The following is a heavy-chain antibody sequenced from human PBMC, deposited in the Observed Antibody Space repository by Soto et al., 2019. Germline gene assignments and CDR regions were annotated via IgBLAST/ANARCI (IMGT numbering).Heavy chain of an antibody. V-gene: IGHV4-34*01. Sequence: SETLSLTCAVSGGSFSGYYWSWIRQPPGKGLEWIGEINHSGSTNYNPSLKSRVTISVDTSTNQFSLKLSSVTAADTAVYYCARGALADSSSDIYYYYGMDVWGRGTTVTVSS. D-gene: IGHD6-6*01. J-gene: IGHJ6*02. CDR1: GGSFSGYY. CDR2: INHSGST. CDR3: ARGALADSSSDIYYYYGMDV.